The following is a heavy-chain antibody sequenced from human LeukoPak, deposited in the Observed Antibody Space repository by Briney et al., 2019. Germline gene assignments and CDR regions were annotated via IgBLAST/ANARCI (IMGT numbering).Heavy chain of an antibody. CDR1: GFTFSSYW. J-gene: IGHJ4*02. D-gene: IGHD6-19*01. V-gene: IGHV3-7*01. CDR2: IKQDGSEK. CDR3: ARDQEYSSGWYRGYYFDY. Sequence: PGGSLRLSCAASGFTFSSYWMSWVRQAPGKGLEWVANIKQDGSEKYYVDSVKGRFTISRDNAKNSLYLQMNSLRAEDTAVYYCARDQEYSSGWYRGYYFDYWGQGTLVTVSS.